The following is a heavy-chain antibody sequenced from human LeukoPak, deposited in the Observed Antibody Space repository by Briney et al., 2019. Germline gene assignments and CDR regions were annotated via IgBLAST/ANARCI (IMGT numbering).Heavy chain of an antibody. V-gene: IGHV3-30-3*01. CDR1: GFTFSSYA. D-gene: IGHD3-9*01. CDR3: ARDKRDILTGYFRSNWFDP. CDR2: ISYDGSNK. J-gene: IGHJ5*02. Sequence: GGSLRLSCAASGFTFSSYAMHWVRQAPGKGLEWVAVISYDGSNKYYADSVKGRFTISRDNSKNTLYLQMNSLRAEDTAVYYCARDKRDILTGYFRSNWFDPWGQGTLVTVSS.